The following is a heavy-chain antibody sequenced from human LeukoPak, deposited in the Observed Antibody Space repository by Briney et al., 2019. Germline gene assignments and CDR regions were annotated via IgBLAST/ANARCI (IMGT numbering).Heavy chain of an antibody. D-gene: IGHD4-11*01. CDR3: ARGRGVTTEAYYMDV. CDR1: GFTFSSYG. V-gene: IGHV3-33*01. Sequence: PGRSLRLSCAASGFTFSSYGMHWVRQAPGKGLEWVAVIWYDGSNKYYADSVKGRFTISRDNSKNTLYLQMNSLRAEDTAVYYCARGRGVTTEAYYMDVWGKGPRSPSP. CDR2: IWYDGSNK. J-gene: IGHJ6*03.